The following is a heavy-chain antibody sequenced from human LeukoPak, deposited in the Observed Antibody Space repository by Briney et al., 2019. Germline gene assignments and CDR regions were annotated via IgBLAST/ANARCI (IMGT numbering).Heavy chain of an antibody. CDR2: IYYSGST. CDR3: ARVVGDGYSDY. V-gene: IGHV4-59*01. Sequence: SETLSLTCTVSGVSISNYYLSWIRQPPGKGLEWIGYIYYSGSTNYNPSLKSRGTMSVDTSKNQFSLKLTSVTAAATDVYSCARVVGDGYSDYWGQGTLVTVSS. CDR1: GVSISNYY. J-gene: IGHJ4*02. D-gene: IGHD5-24*01.